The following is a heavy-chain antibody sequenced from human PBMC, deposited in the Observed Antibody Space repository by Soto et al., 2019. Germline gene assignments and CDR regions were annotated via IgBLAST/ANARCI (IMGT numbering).Heavy chain of an antibody. Sequence: GGSLRLSCAVSGITFSSYAMSWVRQAPGKGLEWVSAISGSGGSTYYADSVKGRFTISRDNSKNTLYLQMNSLRAEDTAVYYCVLREWLFRFDYWGQGTLVTVSS. V-gene: IGHV3-23*01. J-gene: IGHJ4*02. CDR1: GITFSSYA. CDR2: ISGSGGST. D-gene: IGHD3-3*01. CDR3: VLREWLFRFDY.